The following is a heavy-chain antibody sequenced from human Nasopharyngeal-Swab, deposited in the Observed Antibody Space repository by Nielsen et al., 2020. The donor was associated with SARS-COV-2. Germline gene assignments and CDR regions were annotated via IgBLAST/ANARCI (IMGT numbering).Heavy chain of an antibody. CDR1: GGTFSSYA. J-gene: IGHJ5*02. V-gene: IGHV1-69*13. Sequence: SVKVSCKASGGTFSSYAISWVRQAPGQGLEWMGGIIPIFGTANYAQKFQGRVTITADESTSTAHMELSSLRSEDTAVYYCARGEADNWNNKWRFDPWGQGTLVTVSS. CDR3: ARGEADNWNNKWRFDP. CDR2: IIPIFGTA. D-gene: IGHD1/OR15-1a*01.